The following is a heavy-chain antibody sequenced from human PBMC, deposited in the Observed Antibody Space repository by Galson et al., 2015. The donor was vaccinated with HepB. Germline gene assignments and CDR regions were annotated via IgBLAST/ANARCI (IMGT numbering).Heavy chain of an antibody. CDR3: ARGDGDYGIDS. CDR2: VYPVDSDT. Sequence: QSGAEVKKPGESLKISCKGSGYRFTDYWIAWLRQMPGKGPEWMGIVYPVDSDTRYSPSFQGQVIVSADRSISTAYLQWRSLKASDTAIYYCARGDGDYGIDSWGPGTLVTVSS. CDR1: GYRFTDYW. V-gene: IGHV5-51*03. D-gene: IGHD4-17*01. J-gene: IGHJ4*02.